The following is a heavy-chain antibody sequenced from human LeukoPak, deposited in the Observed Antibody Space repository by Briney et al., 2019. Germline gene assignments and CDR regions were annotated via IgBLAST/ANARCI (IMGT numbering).Heavy chain of an antibody. CDR2: IYYSGST. D-gene: IGHD3-9*01. CDR1: GGSISSYY. CDR3: ARGSTDMYYDILTGMGLDY. Sequence: PSETLSLTCTVSGGSISSYYWSWIRQPPGKGLEWIGYIYYSGSTNYNPSLKSRVTIPVDTSKNQFSLKLSSVTAADTAVYYCARGSTDMYYDILTGMGLDYWGQGTLVTVSS. J-gene: IGHJ4*02. V-gene: IGHV4-59*01.